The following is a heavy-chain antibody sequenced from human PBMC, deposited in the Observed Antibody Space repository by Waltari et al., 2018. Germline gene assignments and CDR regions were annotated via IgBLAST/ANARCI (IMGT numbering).Heavy chain of an antibody. Sequence: EVQLVESGGGLIQPGGSLRLSCSPSAFTVRSHHMRWARQAPGKGLEGVSVIYSGGSTYYADSVKGRFTISRDNSKNTLYLQMNSLRAEDTAVYYCASTRNSGVYFDYWGQGTLVTVSS. CDR1: AFTVRSHH. V-gene: IGHV3-53*01. J-gene: IGHJ4*02. D-gene: IGHD4-4*01. CDR3: ASTRNSGVYFDY. CDR2: IYSGGST.